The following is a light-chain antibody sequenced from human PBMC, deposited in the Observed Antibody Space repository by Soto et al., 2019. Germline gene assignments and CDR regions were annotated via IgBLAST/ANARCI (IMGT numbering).Light chain of an antibody. CDR3: AAWDDSLNAVV. CDR1: SSNVGRNT. Sequence: QSVLTQPPSASGIPGQRVTISCSGSSSNVGRNTVNWYQQLPGTAPKLLIYSNNQRPSGVPDRFSGSKSGTSASLAISGLQSEDEADYYCAAWDDSLNAVVFGGGTKLPS. V-gene: IGLV1-44*01. J-gene: IGLJ2*01. CDR2: SNN.